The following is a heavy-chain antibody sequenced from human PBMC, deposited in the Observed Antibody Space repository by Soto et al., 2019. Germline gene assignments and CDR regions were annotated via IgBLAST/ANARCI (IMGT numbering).Heavy chain of an antibody. CDR3: ARSPMGATYFDC. J-gene: IGHJ4*02. D-gene: IGHD1-26*01. Sequence: EVQLVESGGGLIQPGGSLRLSCAASGFTVSSNYMSWVRQAPGKGLEWVSVIYSGGSTYYADSVKGRFTISRDNSKNTLFLQMNSLRAEDTAVYYCARSPMGATYFDCWGQGTLVNVSS. CDR2: IYSGGST. CDR1: GFTVSSNY. V-gene: IGHV3-53*01.